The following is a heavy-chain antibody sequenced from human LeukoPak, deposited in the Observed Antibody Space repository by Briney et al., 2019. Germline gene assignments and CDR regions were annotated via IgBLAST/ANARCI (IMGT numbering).Heavy chain of an antibody. CDR3: AREYPVVAASN. Sequence: GGSLRLSCAASGFTFSSYAMHWVRQAPGKGLEWVAVISYDGSNKYYADSVKGRFTISRDNSKNTLYLQMNSLRAEDTAVYYCAREYPVVAASNWGQGTLVTVSS. CDR1: GFTFSSYA. D-gene: IGHD2-15*01. CDR2: ISYDGSNK. J-gene: IGHJ4*02. V-gene: IGHV3-30*04.